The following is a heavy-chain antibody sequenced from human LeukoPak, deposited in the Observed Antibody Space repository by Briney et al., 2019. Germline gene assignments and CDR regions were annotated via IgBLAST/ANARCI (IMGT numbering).Heavy chain of an antibody. V-gene: IGHV4-34*01. J-gene: IGHJ4*02. D-gene: IGHD2-2*01. CDR1: GGSFSGYY. CDR3: ARRYCSSTSCYFDY. Sequence: PSETLSLTCAVYGGSFSGYYWSWIRQPPGKGLEWIGEINHSGSTNYNPSLKSRVTISVDTSKNQFSLKLSFVTAADTAVYYCARRYCSSTSCYFDYWGQGTLVTVSS. CDR2: INHSGST.